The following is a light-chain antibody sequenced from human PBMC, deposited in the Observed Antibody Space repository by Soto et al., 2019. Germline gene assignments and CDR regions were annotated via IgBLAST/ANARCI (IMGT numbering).Light chain of an antibody. Sequence: DIQMTQSPSTLSASVGDRVTITCRASQSLNSWLAWYQHKPGKAPKLLIHKASILASGVPSRFSGSDSGAEFTLTISSLQPDDFAADYCQHYSDYSGMFGQGTKVDIK. CDR3: QHYSDYSGM. CDR1: QSLNSW. V-gene: IGKV1-5*03. CDR2: KAS. J-gene: IGKJ1*01.